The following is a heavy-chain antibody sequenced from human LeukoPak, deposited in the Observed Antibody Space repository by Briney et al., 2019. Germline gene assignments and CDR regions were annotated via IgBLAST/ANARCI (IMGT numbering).Heavy chain of an antibody. Sequence: PSETLSLTCTVSGGSISSSSYYWGWIRQPPGKGLEWIANIYYSGSTYFNPSLKSQVTISIDTSKNQFSLKLTSVTAADTAVYYCARQTGSGLFILPGGQGTLVTVSS. J-gene: IGHJ4*02. CDR1: GGSISSSSYY. D-gene: IGHD3/OR15-3a*01. CDR2: IYYSGST. CDR3: ARQTGSGLFILP. V-gene: IGHV4-39*01.